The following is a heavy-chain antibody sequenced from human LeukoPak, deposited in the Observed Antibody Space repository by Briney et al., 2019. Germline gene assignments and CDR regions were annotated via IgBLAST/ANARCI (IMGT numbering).Heavy chain of an antibody. D-gene: IGHD6-19*01. Sequence: PGGSLRLSCAASGCTFDYYAMHWVRQAPGKGLEGVSVSSWSSGNIGYAVSVKLRFTISNDNAKNSLYLQMNSMRDEDTALYYCAKHAPVAGTATYQFDYWGQGTLVTVSS. CDR2: SSWSSGNI. J-gene: IGHJ4*02. CDR1: GCTFDYYA. V-gene: IGHV3-9*01. CDR3: AKHAPVAGTATYQFDY.